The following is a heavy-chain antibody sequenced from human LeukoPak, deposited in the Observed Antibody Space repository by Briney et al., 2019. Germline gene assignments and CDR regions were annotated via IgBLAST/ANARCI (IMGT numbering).Heavy chain of an antibody. D-gene: IGHD3-22*01. CDR2: IRSKANSYAT. V-gene: IGHV3-73*01. CDR1: GFTFSGSA. Sequence: PGGSLRLSCAASGFTFSGSAMHWVRQASGKGLEWVGRIRSKANSYATAYAASVKGRFTISRDNSKNTLYLQMGSLRAEDMAVYYCARGRAYYYDSSGYYYYWGQGTLVTVSS. J-gene: IGHJ4*02. CDR3: ARGRAYYYDSSGYYYY.